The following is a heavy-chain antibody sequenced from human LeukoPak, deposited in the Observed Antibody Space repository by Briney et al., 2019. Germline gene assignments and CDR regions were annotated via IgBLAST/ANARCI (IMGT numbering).Heavy chain of an antibody. CDR1: GFTFSSYS. D-gene: IGHD6-19*01. V-gene: IGHV3-21*01. CDR3: ARDLLGSSGWYMRVNAFDI. CDR2: ISSSSSYI. J-gene: IGHJ3*02. Sequence: GGSLRLSCAASGFTFSSYSMNWVRQAPGKGLEWVSSISSSSSYIYYADSVKGRFTISRDNAKNSLYLQMNSLRAEDTAVYYCARDLLGSSGWYMRVNAFDIWGQGTMVTVSS.